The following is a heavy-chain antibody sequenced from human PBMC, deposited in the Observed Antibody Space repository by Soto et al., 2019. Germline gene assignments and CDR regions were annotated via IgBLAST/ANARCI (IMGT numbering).Heavy chain of an antibody. CDR2: ISYDGSNK. CDR3: ARVSPLLTGYAPPMDV. J-gene: IGHJ6*02. V-gene: IGHV3-30-3*01. Sequence: GGSLRLSCAASGFTFSSYAMHWVRQAPGKGLEWVAVISYDGSNKYYADSVKGRFTISRDNSKNTLYLQMNSLRAEDTAVYYCARVSPLLTGYAPPMDVWGQGTTVTVSS. CDR1: GFTFSSYA. D-gene: IGHD3-9*01.